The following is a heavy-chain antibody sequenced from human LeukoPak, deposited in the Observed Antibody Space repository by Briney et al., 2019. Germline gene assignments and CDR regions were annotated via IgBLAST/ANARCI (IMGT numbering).Heavy chain of an antibody. V-gene: IGHV1-8*01. CDR1: GYTFTSYD. D-gene: IGHD6-13*01. CDR3: ATIRIAAAGTRRGSYFQH. CDR2: MNPNSGNT. Sequence: ASVKVSCKASGYTFTSYDINWVRQATGQGLEWMGWMNPNSGNTGYAQKFQGRVTMTRNTSISTAYMELSSLRSEDTAVCYCATIRIAAAGTRRGSYFQHWGQGTLVTVSS. J-gene: IGHJ1*01.